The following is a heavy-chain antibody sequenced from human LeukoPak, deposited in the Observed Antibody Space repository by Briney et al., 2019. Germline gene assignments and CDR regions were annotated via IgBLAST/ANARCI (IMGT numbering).Heavy chain of an antibody. D-gene: IGHD6-13*01. V-gene: IGHV3-23*01. CDR1: GFTFSSYA. CDR2: ISGSGGST. Sequence: GGSLRLSCAASGFTFSSYAMSWVRQAPGKGLEWVSAISGSGGSTYYADSVKGRFTISRDNSKNTLYLQMNSLRAEDTAVYYRAKDTSSSWGPYYFDYWGQGTLVTVSS. J-gene: IGHJ4*02. CDR3: AKDTSSSWGPYYFDY.